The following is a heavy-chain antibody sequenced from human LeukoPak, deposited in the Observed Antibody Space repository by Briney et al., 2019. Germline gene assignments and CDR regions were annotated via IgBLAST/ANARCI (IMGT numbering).Heavy chain of an antibody. J-gene: IGHJ3*02. D-gene: IGHD3-10*01. V-gene: IGHV3-30-3*01. Sequence: GGSLRLSCTASGFTFSNFVMHWVRQPPGKGLQWVTEISCDGNKKTYVDSVKGRFTISRDNSKNTLYLQMNSLRDEDTAVYYCARGAQKILSFGEYPSDAFDIWGQGTMVSVSS. CDR1: GFTFSNFV. CDR2: ISCDGNKK. CDR3: ARGAQKILSFGEYPSDAFDI.